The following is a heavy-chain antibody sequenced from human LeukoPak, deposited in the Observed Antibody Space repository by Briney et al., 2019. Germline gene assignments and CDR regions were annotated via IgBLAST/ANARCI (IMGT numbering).Heavy chain of an antibody. V-gene: IGHV3-30-3*01. Sequence: GGSLRLSCAASGFTFSSYAMHWVRQAPGKGLEWVAVISYDGSNKYYADSVKGRFTISRDNSKNTLYLQMNSLRAEDTAVYYCARETAVEMATTLDHWGQGTLVTVSS. CDR2: ISYDGSNK. CDR1: GFTFSSYA. D-gene: IGHD5-24*01. CDR3: ARETAVEMATTLDH. J-gene: IGHJ4*02.